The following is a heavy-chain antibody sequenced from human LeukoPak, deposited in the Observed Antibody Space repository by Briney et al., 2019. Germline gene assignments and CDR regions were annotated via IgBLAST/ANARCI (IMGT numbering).Heavy chain of an antibody. J-gene: IGHJ4*02. CDR1: GFTFSSYS. CDR3: AREGEFSGYEI. D-gene: IGHD5-12*01. CDR2: ISSRSSYI. V-gene: IGHV3-21*01. Sequence: GGSLRLSCAASGFTFSSYSMNWVRQAPGKGLGWVSSISSRSSYIYYTDSVKGRFTISRDNAKNSLYLQMNSLRAEDTAVYYCAREGEFSGYEIWGQGTLVTVSS.